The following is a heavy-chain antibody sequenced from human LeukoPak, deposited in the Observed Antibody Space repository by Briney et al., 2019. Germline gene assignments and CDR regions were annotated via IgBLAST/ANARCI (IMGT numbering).Heavy chain of an antibody. CDR3: PQDHYDFWSGNPIN. V-gene: IGHV3-23*01. CDR2: GGGSGGGT. CDR1: GLTFINHA. J-gene: IGHJ4*02. Sequence: PGGALRLSCEAFGLTFINHARTWVRQAPGKGLEWVSAGGGSGGGTYYADSVKGRFTISSDNSMNTEDVEINSLRAEGAASYFCPQDHYDFWSGNPINWGQGTLATVSS. D-gene: IGHD3-3*01.